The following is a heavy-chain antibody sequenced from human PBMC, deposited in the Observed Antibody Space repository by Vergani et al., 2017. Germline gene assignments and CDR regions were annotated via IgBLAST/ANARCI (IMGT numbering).Heavy chain of an antibody. CDR3: ARQFWVSQGVGAFEP. CDR2: VFHRGSA. CDR1: GYSISRGYY. D-gene: IGHD3-16*01. J-gene: IGHJ3*01. Sequence: QVQLQESGPGLVKPSETLSLTCSVSGYSISRGYYWGWIRQPPGKGLEWIATVFHRGSAYYNPSLRRRVTISVETSKNQFSLRLTTLTAADTAVYYCARQFWVSQGVGAFEPWGRGTEVSVSS. V-gene: IGHV4-38-2*02.